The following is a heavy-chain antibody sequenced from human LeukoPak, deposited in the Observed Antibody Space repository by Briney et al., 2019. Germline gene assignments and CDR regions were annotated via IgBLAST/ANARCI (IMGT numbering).Heavy chain of an antibody. Sequence: ASVKVSCKASGGTFSSYAISWVRQAPGQGLEWMGGIIPIFGTANYAQKFQGRVTITADESTSTAYMELSSLRAEDTAVYYCASGSKSGSPYYFDYWGQGTLVTVSS. CDR1: GGTFSSYA. CDR3: ASGSKSGSPYYFDY. V-gene: IGHV1-69*13. J-gene: IGHJ4*02. CDR2: IIPIFGTA. D-gene: IGHD1-26*01.